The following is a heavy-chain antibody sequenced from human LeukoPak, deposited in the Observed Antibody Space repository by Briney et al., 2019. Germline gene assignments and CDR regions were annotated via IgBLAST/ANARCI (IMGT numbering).Heavy chain of an antibody. CDR2: IFSSSSTI. J-gene: IGHJ4*02. CDR1: GFTFRSYS. V-gene: IGHV3-48*01. Sequence: GGSLRLSCAASGFTFRSYSMNWVRQAPGKGQEWVSYIFSSSSTIFYADSVKGRFTISRDNAMNSLYLQMNSLRAEETAVYYCAKGGYEYDSSGHNYFDYWGQGSQVTVSS. CDR3: AKGGYEYDSSGHNYFDY. D-gene: IGHD3-22*01.